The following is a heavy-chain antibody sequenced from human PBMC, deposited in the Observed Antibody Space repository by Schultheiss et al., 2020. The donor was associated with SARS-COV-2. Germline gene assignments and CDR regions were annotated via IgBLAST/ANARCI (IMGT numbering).Heavy chain of an antibody. V-gene: IGHV1-8*01. CDR2: MNPNSGNT. CDR3: AREGSHTTRYYYMDV. D-gene: IGHD4-17*01. J-gene: IGHJ6*03. Sequence: ASVKVSCKASGYTFTSYDINWVRQATGQGLEWMGWMNPNSGNTGYAQKFQGRVTMTRNTSISTAYMELSRLRSDDTAVYYCAREGSHTTRYYYMDVWGKGTTVTSP. CDR1: GYTFTSYD.